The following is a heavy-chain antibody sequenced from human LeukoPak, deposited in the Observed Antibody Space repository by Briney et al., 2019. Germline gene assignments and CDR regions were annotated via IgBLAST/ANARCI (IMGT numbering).Heavy chain of an antibody. D-gene: IGHD4-17*01. CDR2: IYYSGST. J-gene: IGHJ3*02. CDR1: GGSISSGDYY. V-gene: IGHV4-30-4*01. CDR3: ARGMTTVTSFRTDDAFDI. Sequence: SETLPLTCTVSGGSISSGDYYWSWIRQPPGKGLEWIGYIYYSGSTYYNPSLKSRVTISVDTSKNQFSLKLSSVTAADTAVYYCARGMTTVTSFRTDDAFDIWGQGTMVTVSS.